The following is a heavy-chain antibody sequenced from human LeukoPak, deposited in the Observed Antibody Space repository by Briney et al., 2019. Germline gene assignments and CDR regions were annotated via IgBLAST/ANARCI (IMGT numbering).Heavy chain of an antibody. CDR1: GFTFSSYW. D-gene: IGHD5-12*01. V-gene: IGHV3-9*01. CDR2: INWNSDSI. J-gene: IGHJ4*02. Sequence: GGSLRLSCAASGFTFSSYWMHWVRQVPGKGLEWVSGINWNSDSIGYADSVKGRFTTSRDNANNSLYLQMNSLRAEDTAFYYCAINGGGDSGYGNFDYWGQGTLVTVSS. CDR3: AINGGGDSGYGNFDY.